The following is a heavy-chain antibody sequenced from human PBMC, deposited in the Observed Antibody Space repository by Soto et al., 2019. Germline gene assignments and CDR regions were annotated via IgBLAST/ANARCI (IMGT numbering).Heavy chain of an antibody. CDR1: GFTFSSYT. V-gene: IGHV3-30-3*01. CDR3: ARNRGYNYGPVPPDDY. J-gene: IGHJ4*02. Sequence: QVKLVESGGGVVQPGRSLRLSCAASGFTFSSYTMHWVRQAPGKGLEWVAVISYDGSNRYYADSVKGRFTISRDNSKNTLYRQMNSLRAEDTAVYYCARNRGYNYGPVPPDDYWGQGTLVTVSS. D-gene: IGHD5-18*01. CDR2: ISYDGSNR.